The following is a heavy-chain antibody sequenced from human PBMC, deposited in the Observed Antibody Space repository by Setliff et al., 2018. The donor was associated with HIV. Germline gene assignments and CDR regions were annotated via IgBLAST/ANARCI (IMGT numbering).Heavy chain of an antibody. D-gene: IGHD3-22*01. J-gene: IGHJ4*02. CDR2: IHYSRGT. CDR3: ARRYHDSSGFYSS. V-gene: IGHV4-39*02. CDR1: GVSISDTIGTSYY. Sequence: PSETLSLTCSVSGVSISDTIGTSYYWDWLRQPPGKGLEWIGNIHYSRGTYYNASLKSRVTISLDTSKNHFSLKLTSVAAADTAVYYCARRYHDSSGFYSSWGQGVLVTVSS.